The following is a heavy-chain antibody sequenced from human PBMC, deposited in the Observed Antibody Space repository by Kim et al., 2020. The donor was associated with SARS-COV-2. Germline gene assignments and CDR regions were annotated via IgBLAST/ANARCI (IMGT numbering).Heavy chain of an antibody. CDR3: VKTIDTSGYNFERAGDY. CDR2: ISGSGRDR. D-gene: IGHD3-22*01. J-gene: IGHJ4*02. V-gene: IGHV3-23*01. CDR1: GFTFTTYA. Sequence: GGSLRLSCAASGFTFTTYAMSWVRQPPGKGLQWVSAISGSGRDRYYADSVKGRFTISRDNSKNTLYLQMNSLMAEDTAIYYCVKTIDTSGYNFERAGDYWGQGTLVTVSS.